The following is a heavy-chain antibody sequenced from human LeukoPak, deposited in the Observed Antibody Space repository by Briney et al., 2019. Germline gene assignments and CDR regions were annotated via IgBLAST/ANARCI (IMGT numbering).Heavy chain of an antibody. Sequence: PSETLSLTCTVSGGSITNTNYYWAWIRQPPGEGLEWIGSVYHSGITYYTPSLKSRVSISVDTSKNQFSLKLSSVTAADTAVYYCARVYGGNRFDYWGQGTLVTVSS. J-gene: IGHJ4*02. CDR2: VYHSGIT. CDR3: ARVYGGNRFDY. D-gene: IGHD4-23*01. V-gene: IGHV4-39*07. CDR1: GGSITNTNYY.